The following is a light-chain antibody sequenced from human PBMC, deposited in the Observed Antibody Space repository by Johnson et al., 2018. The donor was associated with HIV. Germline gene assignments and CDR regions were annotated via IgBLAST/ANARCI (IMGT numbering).Light chain of an antibody. CDR2: ENN. J-gene: IGLJ1*01. V-gene: IGLV1-51*02. CDR3: GTWDSSLKG. Sequence: QSVLTQPPSVSAAPGQKVTISCSGSSSNIGNNYVSWYQQLPGTAPKLLIYENNKRPSGIPDRFSGSKSGTSATLGITGLQTGDEADYYCGTWDSSLKGFGTGTKVTVL. CDR1: SSNIGNNY.